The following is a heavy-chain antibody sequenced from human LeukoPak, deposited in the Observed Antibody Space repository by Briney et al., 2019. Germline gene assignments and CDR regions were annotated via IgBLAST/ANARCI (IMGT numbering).Heavy chain of an antibody. CDR1: GFTFSSYA. CDR3: AKDYDILTGSEY. CDR2: ISGSSGST. J-gene: IGHJ4*02. Sequence: PGGSLRLSCAASGFTFSSYAMSWVRQAPGKGLEWVSAISGSSGSTYYADSVKGRFTISRDNSKNKLYLQMNSLRAEDTAVYYCAKDYDILTGSEYWGQGTLVTVSS. V-gene: IGHV3-23*01. D-gene: IGHD3-9*01.